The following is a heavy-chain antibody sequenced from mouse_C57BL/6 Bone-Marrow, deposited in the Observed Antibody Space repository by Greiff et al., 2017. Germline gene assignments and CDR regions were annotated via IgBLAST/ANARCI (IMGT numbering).Heavy chain of an antibody. V-gene: IGHV1-9*01. CDR2: ILPRSGST. Sequence: VQLQQPGAELMKPGASVQLSCKATGYTFTGYWIQWVKQRPGHGLAWIGEILPRSGSTNYNEKFKGKAPFTAATSSNTTYMQLSSRTTEYTAMYYWARGSYVGYLAKGDRGQRTLVTVS. J-gene: IGHJ4*01. CDR1: GYTFTGYW. D-gene: IGHD1-1*01. CDR3: ARGSYVGYLAKGD.